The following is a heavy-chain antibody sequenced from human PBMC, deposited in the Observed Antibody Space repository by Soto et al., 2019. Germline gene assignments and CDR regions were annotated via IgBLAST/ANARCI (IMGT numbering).Heavy chain of an antibody. D-gene: IGHD2-2*01. V-gene: IGHV6-1*01. J-gene: IGHJ5*02. CDR3: ARGWRNCTTSSCYYWFDP. CDR2: TYYRSKWYN. Sequence: PSQTLSLTCAISGDSVSSNSAAWNWIRQSPSRGLEWLGRTYYRSKWYNDYAVSVKSRIAINPDTSKNQFSLQLNSVTPEDTAVYYCARGWRNCTTSSCYYWFDPWGEGTLVTV. CDR1: GDSVSSNSAA.